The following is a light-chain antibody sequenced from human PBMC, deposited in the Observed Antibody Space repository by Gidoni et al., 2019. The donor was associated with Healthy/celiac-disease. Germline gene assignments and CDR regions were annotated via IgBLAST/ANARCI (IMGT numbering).Light chain of an antibody. CDR3: QSYDSSNLWV. CDR1: SGSIASNY. CDR2: EDN. Sequence: NFMLTQPPSVSESPGKTVTISCTGSSGSIASNYVQWYQQRPGSAPTTVIYEDNQRPSGVPDRVSGSIDSSSNSASLTISGLKTEDEADYYCQSYDSSNLWVFGGGTKLTVL. J-gene: IGLJ3*02. V-gene: IGLV6-57*02.